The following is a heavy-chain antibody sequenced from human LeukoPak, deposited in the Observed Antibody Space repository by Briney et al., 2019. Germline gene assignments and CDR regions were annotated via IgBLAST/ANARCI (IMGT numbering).Heavy chain of an antibody. Sequence: SETLSLTCTVSGASISSYYWTWIRQSPGQGLEWIGYIYHTGATSYNPSLKSRVTMSIDTSKKQFSLKLTSVTAADTAVYFCARYGVSGWVIDNWGQGTLVTGSS. CDR3: ARYGVSGWVIDN. CDR2: IYHTGAT. J-gene: IGHJ4*02. CDR1: GASISSYY. D-gene: IGHD6-19*01. V-gene: IGHV4-59*08.